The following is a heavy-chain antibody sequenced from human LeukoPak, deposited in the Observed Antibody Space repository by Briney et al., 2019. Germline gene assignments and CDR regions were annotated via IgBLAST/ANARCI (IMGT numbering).Heavy chain of an antibody. V-gene: IGHV4-59*08. J-gene: IGHJ5*02. CDR1: GGSISRYY. D-gene: IGHD3-16*01. CDR3: ARRTGEAVWFDP. Sequence: SETLSLTCTVSGGSISRYYWSWIWQPPGKGLEWIGYIYYSGSTDYNPSLKSRVTISIDTSKNQFSLKLSSVTAADTAVYYCARRTGEAVWFDPWGQGTLVTVSS. CDR2: IYYSGST.